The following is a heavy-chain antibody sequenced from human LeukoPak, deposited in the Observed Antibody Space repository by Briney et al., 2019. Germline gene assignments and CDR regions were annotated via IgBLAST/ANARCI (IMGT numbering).Heavy chain of an antibody. CDR2: IYNSANT. J-gene: IGHJ3*02. CDR1: GDTISSSYYC. CDR3: DNNSRSCYIGYEVGFGI. V-gene: IGHV4-39*01. Sequence: SETLSLTCTVSGDTISSSYYCWARIRQPPGKGLEWIGNIYNSANTHYNPSLKTRITMSVDTSKNQFSLKLNSVTDRDKGISYRDNNSRSCYIGYEVGFGIRGQGTMVTVSS. D-gene: IGHD5-12*01.